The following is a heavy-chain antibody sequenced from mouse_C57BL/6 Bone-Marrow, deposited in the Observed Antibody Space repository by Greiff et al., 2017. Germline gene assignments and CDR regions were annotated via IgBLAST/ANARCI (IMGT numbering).Heavy chain of an antibody. Sequence: QVQLQQSGAELARPGASVKLSCKASGYTFTSYGISWVKQRTGQGLEWIGEIYPRSGNTYYNEKFKGKATLTADKSSSTAYMELRSLTSEDSAVYFCASSRLRRRPYAMDYWGQGTSVTVSS. CDR3: ASSRLRRRPYAMDY. V-gene: IGHV1-81*01. J-gene: IGHJ4*01. CDR2: IYPRSGNT. D-gene: IGHD2-4*01. CDR1: GYTFTSYG.